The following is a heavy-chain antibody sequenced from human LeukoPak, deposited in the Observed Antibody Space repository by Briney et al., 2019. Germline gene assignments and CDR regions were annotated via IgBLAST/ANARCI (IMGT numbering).Heavy chain of an antibody. CDR1: GFTFSSYG. CDR3: AQFDY. Sequence: GGSLRLSCAASGFTFSSYGMHWVRQAPGKGLEWVSGISGSGTYYADSVKGRFTISRDNSKSTLFLQMNSLRAEDTAVYYCAQFDYWGQGTLVTVSS. J-gene: IGHJ4*02. V-gene: IGHV3-23*01. CDR2: ISGSGT.